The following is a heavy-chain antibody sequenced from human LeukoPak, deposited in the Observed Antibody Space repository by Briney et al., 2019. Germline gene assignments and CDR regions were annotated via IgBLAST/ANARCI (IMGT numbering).Heavy chain of an antibody. Sequence: GGSLRLSCAVSEFTFSNAWMNWVRQGPGKGLEWVGRIKSKTDGGTTDYAAPVEGRFTISRDDSKNTVYLQMNSLKTDDTAVYYCISQYFDYWGQGTLVAVSS. CDR3: ISQYFDY. CDR2: IKSKTDGGTT. V-gene: IGHV3-15*01. J-gene: IGHJ4*02. CDR1: EFTFSNAW.